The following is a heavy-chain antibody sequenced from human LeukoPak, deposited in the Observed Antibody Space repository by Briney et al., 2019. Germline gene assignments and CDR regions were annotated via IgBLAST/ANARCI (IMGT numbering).Heavy chain of an antibody. Sequence: SETLSLTCTVSGGSISSSSYYWGWIRQPPGKGLEWIGSIYYSGSTYYNPSLKSRVTISVDTSKNQFSLKLSSVTAADTAVYYCARVPLQFIYGGNSAGWYFDLWGRGTLVTVSS. CDR3: ARVPLQFIYGGNSAGWYFDL. CDR1: GGSISSSSYY. V-gene: IGHV4-39*01. CDR2: IYYSGST. D-gene: IGHD4-23*01. J-gene: IGHJ2*01.